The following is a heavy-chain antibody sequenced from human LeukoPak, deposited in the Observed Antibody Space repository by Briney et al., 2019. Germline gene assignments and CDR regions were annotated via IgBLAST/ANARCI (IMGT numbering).Heavy chain of an antibody. CDR2: INHSGST. CDR1: GGAFSGFY. J-gene: IGHJ1*01. CDR3: ARAWISLSAYYGAEYFQH. V-gene: IGHV4-34*01. Sequence: SETLSLTCAVYGGAFSGFYWSWVRQPPGKGLEWIGEINHSGSTNYNPSLKSRVTISVDTSKNQFSLRLTSVTAADTAVYYCARAWISLSAYYGAEYFQHWGQGTLVTVSS. D-gene: IGHD3-9*01.